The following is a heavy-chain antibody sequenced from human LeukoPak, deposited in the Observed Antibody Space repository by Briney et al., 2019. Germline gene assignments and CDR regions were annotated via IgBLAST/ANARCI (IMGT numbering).Heavy chain of an antibody. Sequence: SETLSFTCTVSDDSITIYYWTWIRQPPGKGLEWIGYIDHTGSTNYNPSLKSRVTMSVDTSKNQFSLKLSSVTAADTAVYYCARDPLVGARSGYYYMDVWGKGTTVTVSS. CDR2: IDHTGST. CDR3: ARDPLVGARSGYYYMDV. D-gene: IGHD1-26*01. CDR1: DDSITIYY. V-gene: IGHV4-59*12. J-gene: IGHJ6*03.